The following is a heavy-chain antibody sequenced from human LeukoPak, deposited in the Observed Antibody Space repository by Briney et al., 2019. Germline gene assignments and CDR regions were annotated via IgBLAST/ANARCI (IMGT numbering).Heavy chain of an antibody. D-gene: IGHD3-10*01. J-gene: IGHJ4*02. CDR3: ARDSLLNMVRGVAFDY. CDR2: IYYSGST. CDR1: GDSISSSSYY. V-gene: IGHV4-39*07. Sequence: PSETLSLTCTVSGDSISSSSYYWGWIRQPPGKGLEWIGSIYYSGSTSYNPSLKSRVTISLDTSKNQFSLKLSSVTAADTAVYYCARDSLLNMVRGVAFDYWGQGTLVTVSS.